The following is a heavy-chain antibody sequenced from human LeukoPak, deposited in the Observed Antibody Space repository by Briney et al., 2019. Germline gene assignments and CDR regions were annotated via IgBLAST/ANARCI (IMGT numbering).Heavy chain of an antibody. J-gene: IGHJ4*02. CDR1: GGAISSSSYY. V-gene: IGHV4-39*01. CDR3: ARLHYDSGT. CDR2: IYYSGST. Sequence: SETLSLTCTVSGGAISSSSYYWGWIRQPPGKGLEWIGSIYYSGSTYYNPSLKSRVTISVDTSKNQFSLKLSSVTAADTAVYYCARLHYDSGTWGQGTLVTVSS. D-gene: IGHD3-22*01.